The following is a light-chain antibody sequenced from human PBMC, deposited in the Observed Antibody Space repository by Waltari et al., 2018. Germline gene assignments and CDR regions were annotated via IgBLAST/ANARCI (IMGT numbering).Light chain of an antibody. Sequence: YVLTQPPSVSVTPGRTARIPCGGNNIGRKTVHWYQQKPGHAPVLVVYDDKERPSGIPERFSASNSGNTATLTISGVAAGDEADYYCQVWDRTGDHVIFGGGTKLTVL. V-gene: IGLV3-21*03. J-gene: IGLJ2*01. CDR3: QVWDRTGDHVI. CDR2: DDK. CDR1: NIGRKT.